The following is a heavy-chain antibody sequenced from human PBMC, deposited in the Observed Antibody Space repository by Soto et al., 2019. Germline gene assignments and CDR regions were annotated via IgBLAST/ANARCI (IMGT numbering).Heavy chain of an antibody. J-gene: IGHJ6*02. Sequence: PGGSLRLPCGASGFPFSSYSMSWVRQAPGKGLEWVSAISGSGGSTYYADSVKGRFTISRDNSKNTLYLQMNSLRAEDTAVYYCAIPYKYYYGMDVWGQGNTVTVSS. V-gene: IGHV3-23*01. CDR2: ISGSGGST. D-gene: IGHD1-20*01. CDR3: AIPYKYYYGMDV. CDR1: GFPFSSYS.